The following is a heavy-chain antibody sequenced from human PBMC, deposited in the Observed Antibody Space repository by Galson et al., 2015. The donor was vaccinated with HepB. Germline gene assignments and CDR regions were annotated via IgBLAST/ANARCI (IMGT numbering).Heavy chain of an antibody. CDR3: ARDRDVLLWFGELTP. J-gene: IGHJ5*02. CDR1: GYTFTSYG. D-gene: IGHD3-10*01. CDR2: ISAYNGNT. V-gene: IGHV1-18*01. Sequence: SVKVSCKASGYTFTSYGISWVRQAPGQGLEWMGWISAYNGNTNYAQKLQGRVTMTTDTSTSTAYMELRSLRSDDTAVYYCARDRDVLLWFGELTPWGQGTLVTVSS.